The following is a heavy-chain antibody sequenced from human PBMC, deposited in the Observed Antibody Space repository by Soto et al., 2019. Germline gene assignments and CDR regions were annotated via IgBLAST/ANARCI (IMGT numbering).Heavy chain of an antibody. CDR1: GFTFSTYT. Sequence: EVQLVESGGGLVKPGGSLRLSCAASGFTFSTYTMTWVRQAPGKGLEWVSSISSRSTYIYYSDSVKGRFTISRDNAKNSLFLHMNSLRAEDTAVYYCALRDGVIPVASDAFDIWGQGTMVTVSS. D-gene: IGHD2-2*01. CDR2: ISSRSTYI. J-gene: IGHJ3*02. V-gene: IGHV3-21*01. CDR3: ALRDGVIPVASDAFDI.